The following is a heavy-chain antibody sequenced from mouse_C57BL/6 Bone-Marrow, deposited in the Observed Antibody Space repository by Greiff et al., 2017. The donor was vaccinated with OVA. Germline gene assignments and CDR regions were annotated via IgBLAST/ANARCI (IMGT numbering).Heavy chain of an antibody. CDR3: AREGSTVYAMDY. V-gene: IGHV1-59*01. Sequence: VQLQQSGAELVRPGTSVKLSCKASGYTFTSYWMHWVKQRPGQGLEWIGVIDPSDSYTNYNQKFKGKATLTVDTSSSTAYMQLSSLTSEDSAVYYCAREGSTVYAMDYWGQGTSVTVSS. CDR2: IDPSDSYT. D-gene: IGHD1-1*01. CDR1: GYTFTSYW. J-gene: IGHJ4*01.